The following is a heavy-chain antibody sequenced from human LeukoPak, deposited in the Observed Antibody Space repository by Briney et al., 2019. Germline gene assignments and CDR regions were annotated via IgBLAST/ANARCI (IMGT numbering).Heavy chain of an antibody. J-gene: IGHJ6*02. V-gene: IGHV1-3*01. Sequence: ASVKVSCEASGYTFTNYIIHWVRQAPGQRLEWMGWINAGNGDTKYSQKFQVRVTITRDTSASTAYMELSSLRSEDTAVYYCARVVTRLREGKYHYDMDVWGQGTTVTVSS. CDR3: ARVVTRLREGKYHYDMDV. CDR1: GYTFTNYI. CDR2: INAGNGDT. D-gene: IGHD3-10*01.